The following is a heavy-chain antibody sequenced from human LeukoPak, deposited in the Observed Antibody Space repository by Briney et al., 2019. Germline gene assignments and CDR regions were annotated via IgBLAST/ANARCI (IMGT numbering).Heavy chain of an antibody. V-gene: IGHV3-33*01. CDR3: ARDSGDCSGGSCRNRYYYYYYMDV. D-gene: IGHD2-15*01. CDR1: GFTFSSYG. Sequence: GGSLRLSCAASGFTFSSYGMHWVRQAPGKGLEWVAVIWYDGSNKYYADSVKGRFTISRDNSKNTLYLQMNSLRAEDTAVYYCARDSGDCSGGSCRNRYYYYYYMDVWGQGTLVTVSS. CDR2: IWYDGSNK. J-gene: IGHJ6*03.